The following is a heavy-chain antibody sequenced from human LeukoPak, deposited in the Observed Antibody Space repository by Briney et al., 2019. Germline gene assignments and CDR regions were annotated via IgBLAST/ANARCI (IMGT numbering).Heavy chain of an antibody. Sequence: GGSLRLSCAASGFTFSNAWMSWVRQAPGKGLEWVGRIKSKTDGGTTDYAAPVKGRFTISRDDSKNMMYLQMNSLKTEDTAVYFCTTGLAVIIGEGYWGQGTLVTVSS. CDR1: GFTFSNAW. CDR2: IKSKTDGGTT. CDR3: TTGLAVIIGEGY. D-gene: IGHD6-19*01. J-gene: IGHJ4*02. V-gene: IGHV3-15*01.